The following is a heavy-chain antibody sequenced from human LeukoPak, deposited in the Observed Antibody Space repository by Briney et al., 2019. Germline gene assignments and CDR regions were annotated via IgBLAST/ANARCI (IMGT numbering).Heavy chain of an antibody. Sequence: GKSLRLSCAASRFTFSRYGIHWVRQAPGKGLEWLAHMSPDGIHEFYADSVKGRFTISRDSSRDTMYLQMDSLRAEDTAVHYCARDNTWSLDYWGQGTLGTVSS. CDR2: MSPDGIHE. V-gene: IGHV3-30*03. D-gene: IGHD2/OR15-2a*01. CDR1: RFTFSRYG. CDR3: ARDNTWSLDY. J-gene: IGHJ4*02.